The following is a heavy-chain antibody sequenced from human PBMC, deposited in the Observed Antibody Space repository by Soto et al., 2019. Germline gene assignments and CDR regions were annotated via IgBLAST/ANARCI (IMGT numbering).Heavy chain of an antibody. CDR2: IIPIFGTA. CDR3: ARLSGYCSGGSCSPSYYYYGMDV. Sequence: QVQLVQSGAEVKKPGSSVKVSCKASGGTFSSYAISWVRQAPGQGLEWMGGIIPIFGTANYAQKFQGRVTITADESTSTAYMELGSLRSEDTAVYYCARLSGYCSGGSCSPSYYYYGMDVWGQGTTVTVSS. J-gene: IGHJ6*02. V-gene: IGHV1-69*01. D-gene: IGHD2-15*01. CDR1: GGTFSSYA.